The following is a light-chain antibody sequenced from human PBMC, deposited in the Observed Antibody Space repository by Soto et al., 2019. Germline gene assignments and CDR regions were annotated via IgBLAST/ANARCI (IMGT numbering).Light chain of an antibody. CDR3: CSYAGTVAYV. V-gene: IGLV2-23*02. J-gene: IGLJ1*01. Sequence: QSALTQPASVSGSPGQSITISCTGTGSDVGSYNLASWYQQLPGKAPKVIICEVNKRPSGVSYRFSGSKSGNTASLTISGLQTEDEADYYCCSYAGTVAYVFGTGTKVTVL. CDR2: EVN. CDR1: GSDVGSYNL.